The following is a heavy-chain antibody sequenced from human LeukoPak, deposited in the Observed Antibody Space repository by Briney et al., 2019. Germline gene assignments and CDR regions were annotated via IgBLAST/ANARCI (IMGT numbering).Heavy chain of an antibody. J-gene: IGHJ4*02. CDR3: AKDPYYYASGISPDY. CDR2: ISGSGGGT. V-gene: IGHV3-23*01. D-gene: IGHD3-10*01. Sequence: GGSLRLSCAASGFTFDNYAMSWVRQAPGKGLEWVSAISGSGGGTYYADSVKGRFTISRDNSKNTLYLQMDSLRAEDTAVYYCAKDPYYYASGISPDYWGQGTLVTVSS. CDR1: GFTFDNYA.